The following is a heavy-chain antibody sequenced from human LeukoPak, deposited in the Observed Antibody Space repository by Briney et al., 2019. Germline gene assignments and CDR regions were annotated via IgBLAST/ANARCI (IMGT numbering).Heavy chain of an antibody. Sequence: SETLSLTCAVYGGSFSGYYWSWIRQPPGKGLEWIGEINHSGSTNYNPSLKSRVTISVDTSKNQFSLKLTSVTAADTAVYYCATLTTVVTAYYFDYWGQGTLVTVSS. D-gene: IGHD4-23*01. J-gene: IGHJ4*02. CDR3: ATLTTVVTAYYFDY. CDR2: INHSGST. V-gene: IGHV4-34*01. CDR1: GGSFSGYY.